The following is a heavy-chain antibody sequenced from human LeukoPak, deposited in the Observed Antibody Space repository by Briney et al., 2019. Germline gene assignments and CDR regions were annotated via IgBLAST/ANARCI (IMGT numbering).Heavy chain of an antibody. CDR2: IFYSGSP. J-gene: IGHJ4*02. Sequence: SETLSLTCTVSGDSISSYYWSWIRQPPGKGLEWIGNIFYSGSPNYNPSLKSRVTTSFDTSKNQFSLKLSFVTAADTAVYYCTRVGHIVAAGTYDYWGQGTLVTVSS. CDR3: TRVGHIVAAGTYDY. CDR1: GDSISSYY. V-gene: IGHV4-59*12. D-gene: IGHD6-13*01.